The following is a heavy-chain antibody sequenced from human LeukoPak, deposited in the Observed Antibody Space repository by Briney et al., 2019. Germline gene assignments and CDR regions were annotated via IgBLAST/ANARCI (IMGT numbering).Heavy chain of an antibody. D-gene: IGHD3-22*01. CDR1: GFTFRRFA. V-gene: IGHV3-23*01. CDR2: ISGGGDFT. Sequence: QTGGSLRLSCAASGFTFRRFAMNWVRQAPGKGLECVSAISGGGDFTKYADSVKGRFTISRDNSKSTLYLQMNSLRAEDTAVYYCAKSVFDSSGDPYMDVWGKGTTVTISS. CDR3: AKSVFDSSGDPYMDV. J-gene: IGHJ6*03.